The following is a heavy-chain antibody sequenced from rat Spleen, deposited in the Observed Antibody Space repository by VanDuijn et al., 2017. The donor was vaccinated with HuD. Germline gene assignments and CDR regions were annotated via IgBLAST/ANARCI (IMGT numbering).Heavy chain of an antibody. D-gene: IGHD1-9*01. Sequence: QVQLKESGPGLVQPSQTLSLTCTVSGFSLTSNSVHWVRQPPGKGLEWMGGIWGDGSTDYNSALKSRLSISRDTSKSQVFLKMNSLQTDDTAIYYCARYPHTTGIFSYYWYFDFWGPGTMVTVSS. V-gene: IGHV2-1*01. CDR3: ARYPHTTGIFSYYWYFDF. CDR2: IWGDGST. CDR1: GFSLTSNS. J-gene: IGHJ1*01.